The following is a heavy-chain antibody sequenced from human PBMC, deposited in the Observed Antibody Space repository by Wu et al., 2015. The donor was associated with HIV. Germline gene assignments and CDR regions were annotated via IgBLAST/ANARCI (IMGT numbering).Heavy chain of an antibody. D-gene: IGHD1-1*01. CDR3: ARCPSDWNRPLPLSTT. J-gene: IGHJ4*02. Sequence: QVQLVQSGAEVKKPGSSVKVSCKASGGTLSNHAVSWVRQAPGQGLEWMAGTVPVFGTTNYAQKFKGRVAITADEATNTAYMELSSLRSDDTAVYYCARCPSDWNRPLPLSTTWGHGNPGHRL. CDR1: GGTLSNHA. V-gene: IGHV1-69*12. CDR2: TVPVFGTT.